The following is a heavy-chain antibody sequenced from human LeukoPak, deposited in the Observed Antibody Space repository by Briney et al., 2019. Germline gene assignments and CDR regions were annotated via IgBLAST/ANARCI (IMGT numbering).Heavy chain of an antibody. V-gene: IGHV3-7*01. J-gene: IGHJ4*02. CDR1: GFTFSSYW. D-gene: IGHD3-22*01. CDR3: ARDYYYDSSGYYYEGSGVNY. CDR2: IKQDGSEK. Sequence: GGSLRLSCAASGFTFSSYWMSWVRQAPGKGLEWVANIKQDGSEKYYVDSVKGRFTISRDNAKNSLYLQVNSLRAEDTAVYYCARDYYYDSSGYYYEGSGVNYWGQGTLVTVSS.